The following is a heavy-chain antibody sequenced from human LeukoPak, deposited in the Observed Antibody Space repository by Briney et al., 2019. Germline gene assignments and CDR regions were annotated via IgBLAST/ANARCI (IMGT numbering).Heavy chain of an antibody. CDR3: ARRRGSHTLDY. J-gene: IGHJ4*02. CDR1: GFTLSTYA. V-gene: IGHV3-23*01. CDR2: TSSSDAGT. D-gene: IGHD1-26*01. Sequence: GGSLRLSCAASGFTLSTYAMSWVRQTPGKGLEWVAATSSSDAGTYHADSVRGRFTISRDISKNTLYLQMNTLRAEDAAVYFCARRRGSHTLDYWGQGTLVTVSS.